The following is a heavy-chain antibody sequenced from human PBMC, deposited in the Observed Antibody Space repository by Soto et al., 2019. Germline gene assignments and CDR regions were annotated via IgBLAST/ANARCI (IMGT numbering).Heavy chain of an antibody. V-gene: IGHV1-69*06. Sequence: SVKVSCKASGGTFNNYPFSWVRQAPGQGLEWMGGIIPIVGTPNYAQKFQGRVTITADKSTTTVYMELSSLRSEDTAVYYCARVLEFSDGHISHFDFWGQGSLVTVSS. D-gene: IGHD2-21*01. CDR1: GGTFNNYP. CDR2: IIPIVGTP. CDR3: ARVLEFSDGHISHFDF. J-gene: IGHJ4*02.